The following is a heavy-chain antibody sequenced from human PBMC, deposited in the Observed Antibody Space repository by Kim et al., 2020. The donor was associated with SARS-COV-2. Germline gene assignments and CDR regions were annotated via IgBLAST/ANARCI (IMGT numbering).Heavy chain of an antibody. J-gene: IGHJ6*03. Sequence: GSTSHTPSLKSRVTISVDTSKNQFSLKLSSVTAADTAVYYCARRYYYMDVWGKGTTVTVSS. V-gene: IGHV4-39*01. CDR2: GST. CDR3: ARRYYYMDV.